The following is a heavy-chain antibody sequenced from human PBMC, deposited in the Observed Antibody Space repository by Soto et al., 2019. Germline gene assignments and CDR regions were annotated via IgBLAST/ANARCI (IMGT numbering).Heavy chain of an antibody. D-gene: IGHD6-13*01. CDR1: GASFSSGNYS. Sequence: PADTLSFTWTVSGASFSSGNYSWSWIRQPTGKGLVGIGFISYSGSATYNPSHKSRVTMSLHLSQTQSSLRPTSMTRAPTGVSFCTRYSVASGTYYFDYWGQGALVTVSS. V-gene: IGHV4-30-4*02. CDR3: TRYSVASGTYYFDY. CDR2: ISYSGSA. J-gene: IGHJ4*02.